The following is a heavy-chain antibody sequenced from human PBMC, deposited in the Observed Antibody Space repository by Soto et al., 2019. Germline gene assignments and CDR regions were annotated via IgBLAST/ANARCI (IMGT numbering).Heavy chain of an antibody. D-gene: IGHD3-3*01. Sequence: ETLSLTCAVYGGSFSGYYWSWIRQPPGKGLEWIGEINHSGSTNYNPSLKSRVTISVDTSKNQFSLKLSSVTAADTAVYYCARGLQALTIFGVVIRRMGWFDPWGQGTLVTVSS. J-gene: IGHJ5*02. CDR2: INHSGST. V-gene: IGHV4-34*01. CDR3: ARGLQALTIFGVVIRRMGWFDP. CDR1: GGSFSGYY.